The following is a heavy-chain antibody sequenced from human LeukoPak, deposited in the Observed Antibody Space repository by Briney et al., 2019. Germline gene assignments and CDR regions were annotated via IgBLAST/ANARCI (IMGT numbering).Heavy chain of an antibody. CDR3: AREIVVVVAATPVTTGFDY. D-gene: IGHD2-15*01. CDR1: GGSISSGSYY. J-gene: IGHJ4*02. CDR2: LYSSGSS. V-gene: IGHV4-61*02. Sequence: SQTLSLTCTVSGGSISSGSYYWSWIRQPAGKGLEWIGRLYSSGSSNYYPSLKSRVTISVDTSKIQFSLKLSSVTAADTAVYYCAREIVVVVAATPVTTGFDYWGQGTLVTVSS.